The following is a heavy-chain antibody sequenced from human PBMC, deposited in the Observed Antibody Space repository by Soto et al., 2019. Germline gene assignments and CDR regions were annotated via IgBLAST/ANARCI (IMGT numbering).Heavy chain of an antibody. CDR1: GGTFSSYA. D-gene: IGHD5-12*01. CDR2: IIPIFGTA. Sequence: SVKVSCKASGGTFSSYAISWVRQAPGQGLEWMGGIIPIFGTANYAQKFQGRVTITADESTSTAYMELCSLRSDDTAVYYFASSVAKYYYYGMDVWGQGTTVTVSS. V-gene: IGHV1-69*13. CDR3: ASSVAKYYYYGMDV. J-gene: IGHJ6*02.